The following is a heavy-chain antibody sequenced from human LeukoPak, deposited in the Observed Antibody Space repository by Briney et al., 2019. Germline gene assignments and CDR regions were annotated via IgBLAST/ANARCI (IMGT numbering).Heavy chain of an antibody. V-gene: IGHV3-66*03. Sequence: PGGSLRLSCTVSGFTVSSNSMSWVRQAPGKGLEWVSFSDSVKGRFTISRGNSKNTLYLQMNSLRAEDTAVYYCAKDGPVDYDSSGYYGYFDYWGQGTLVTVSS. J-gene: IGHJ4*02. CDR3: AKDGPVDYDSSGYYGYFDY. CDR1: GFTVSSNS. D-gene: IGHD3-22*01.